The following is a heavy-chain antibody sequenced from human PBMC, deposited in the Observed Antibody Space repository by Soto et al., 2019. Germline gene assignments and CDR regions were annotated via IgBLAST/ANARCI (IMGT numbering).Heavy chain of an antibody. Sequence: ASVKVSCKASGYTFTSYAMHWVRQAPGQRLEWMGWINAGNGNTKYSQKFQGRVTITRDTSASTAYMEPSSLRSEDTAVYYCARDRGTTGGSYPKDNWFDPWGQGTLVTVSS. CDR2: INAGNGNT. J-gene: IGHJ5*02. CDR1: GYTFTSYA. V-gene: IGHV1-3*01. D-gene: IGHD1-26*01. CDR3: ARDRGTTGGSYPKDNWFDP.